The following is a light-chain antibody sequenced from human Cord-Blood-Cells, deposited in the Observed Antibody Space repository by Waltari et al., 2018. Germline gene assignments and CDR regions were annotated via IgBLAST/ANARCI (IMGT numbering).Light chain of an antibody. CDR1: SSNIGSNT. V-gene: IGLV1-44*01. CDR3: AAWDDSLNGPV. Sequence: QSVLTQPPSASGTSGQRVTISCSGSSSNIGSNTVNWYQQLPGTAPKLLIYSNNPRPSGVPDRFSGSKSGTSASLAISGLQSEDEADYYCAAWDDSLNGPVFGGGTKLTVL. J-gene: IGLJ3*02. CDR2: SNN.